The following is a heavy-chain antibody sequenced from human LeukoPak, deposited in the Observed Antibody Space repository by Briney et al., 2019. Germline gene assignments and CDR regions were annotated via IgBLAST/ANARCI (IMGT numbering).Heavy chain of an antibody. CDR3: ARGGPKYSSSWYAPAFDY. Sequence: SETLSFNCSVYGGTCSGYYWVWLRHPQGKGLEWFGKINHSRTNNYNPSLKSRVTISVDTSKNQFSLKLSSVTAADAAVYYCARGGPKYSSSWYAPAFDYWGQGTLVTVSS. D-gene: IGHD6-13*01. CDR2: INHSRTN. CDR1: GGTCSGYY. J-gene: IGHJ4*02. V-gene: IGHV4-34*01.